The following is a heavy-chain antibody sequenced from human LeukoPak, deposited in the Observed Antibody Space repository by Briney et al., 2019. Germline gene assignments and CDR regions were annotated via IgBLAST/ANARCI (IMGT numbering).Heavy chain of an antibody. V-gene: IGHV3-15*01. CDR1: GLTFSNAW. D-gene: IGHD3-22*01. Sequence: GGSLRLSCAVSGLTFSNAWMSWVRQAPGKGLEWVGHIKRKSDGGTTDYAAPVKGRFTISRDDSKNMFYLQMNSLKTEDTAVYYCTTNPYDKSGYHIWGQGTMVTVSS. J-gene: IGHJ3*02. CDR2: IKRKSDGGTT. CDR3: TTNPYDKSGYHI.